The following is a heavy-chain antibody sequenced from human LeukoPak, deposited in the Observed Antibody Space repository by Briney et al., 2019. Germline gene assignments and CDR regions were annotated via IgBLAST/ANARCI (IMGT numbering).Heavy chain of an antibody. V-gene: IGHV1-2*02. CDR3: ARGYYDSSGYSLDAFDI. CDR2: INSNNGGT. Sequence: ASVKVSCKASGYTFTGYYMHWVRQAPGQGLEWMGWINSNNGGTNYAQKFQGRVTMTRNTSISTAYMELSSLRSEDTAVYYCARGYYDSSGYSLDAFDIWGQGTMVTVSS. D-gene: IGHD3-22*01. J-gene: IGHJ3*02. CDR1: GYTFTGYY.